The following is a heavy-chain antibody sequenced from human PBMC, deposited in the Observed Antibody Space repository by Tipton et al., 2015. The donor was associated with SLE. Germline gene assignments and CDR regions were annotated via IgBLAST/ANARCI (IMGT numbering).Heavy chain of an antibody. J-gene: IGHJ4*02. CDR2: VYYSGRT. V-gene: IGHV4-39*07. CDR3: ARDEYRYDATGYHLLGHFDF. Sequence: TLSLTCTVSGGSISSSGYYWGWIRQPPGEGLEWIGNVYYSGRTYYNPSLKSRVTVSVDTSKNQFSLKLRSVTAADTAVYYCARDEYRYDATGYHLLGHFDFWGQGTLVTVPS. CDR1: GGSISSSGYY. D-gene: IGHD3-22*01.